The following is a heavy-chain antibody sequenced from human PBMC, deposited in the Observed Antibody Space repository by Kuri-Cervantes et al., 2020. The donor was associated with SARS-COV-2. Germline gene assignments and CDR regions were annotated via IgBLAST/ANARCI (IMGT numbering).Heavy chain of an antibody. Sequence: GGSLRLSCAASGFTFSSYSMNWVRQAPGKGLEWVSYISSSSSTIYYADSVKGRFTISRDNSQNTLYLQMKSLRTEDTALYYCARDRVGVHDSWGQGTLVTVSS. CDR1: GFTFSSYS. V-gene: IGHV3-48*01. D-gene: IGHD2-21*01. CDR3: ARDRVGVHDS. CDR2: ISSSSSTI. J-gene: IGHJ4*02.